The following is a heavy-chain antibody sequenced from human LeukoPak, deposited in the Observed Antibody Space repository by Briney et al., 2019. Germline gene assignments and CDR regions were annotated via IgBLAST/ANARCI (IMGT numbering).Heavy chain of an antibody. CDR2: SCSTSAYI. Sequence: YSCSTSAYIHYAESVKGRFTISRDNIDNVVYLQMNSLRVEDTAVYFCARVAVAGSTGWFDSWGQGTLVTVSS. J-gene: IGHJ5*01. CDR3: ARVAVAGSTGWFDS. V-gene: IGHV3-21*05. D-gene: IGHD6-19*01.